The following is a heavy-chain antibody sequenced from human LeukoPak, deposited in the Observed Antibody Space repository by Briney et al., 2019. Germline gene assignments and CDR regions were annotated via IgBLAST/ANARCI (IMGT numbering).Heavy chain of an antibody. J-gene: IGHJ4*02. D-gene: IGHD3-22*01. CDR3: ARAPGGSSGHYDY. V-gene: IGHV3-53*01. CDR1: GFTVSSNY. CDR2: LYSGGST. Sequence: PGGSLRLSCAASGFTVSSNYMSWVRQAPGKGLEWVSVLYSGGSTYYADSVGGRFTISRDNSKNTLYLQMNSLRAEDTAVYYYARAPGGSSGHYDYWGQGSLVTVSS.